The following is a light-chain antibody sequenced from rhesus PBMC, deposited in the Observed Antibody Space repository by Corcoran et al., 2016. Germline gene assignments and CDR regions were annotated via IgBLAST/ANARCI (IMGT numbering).Light chain of an antibody. Sequence: QAALTQPRSVPGSPGHSVSIPCTGPSSDIDDYSFVSWFPHRPGTAPKVMIYEVRKRPSGGADRVSGSKSGTTASLTISGLQAEDEAEYYCCAYAGANTHIFGFGTRLSVL. V-gene: IGLV2-32*02. CDR1: SSDIDDYSF. J-gene: IGLJ1*01. CDR2: EVR. CDR3: CAYAGANTHI.